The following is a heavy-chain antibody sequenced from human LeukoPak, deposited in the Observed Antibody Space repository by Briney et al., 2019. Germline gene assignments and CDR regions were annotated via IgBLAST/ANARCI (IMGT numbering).Heavy chain of an antibody. J-gene: IGHJ6*02. CDR2: TSHEGNEK. CDR1: GFSFRSYP. D-gene: IGHD3-10*01. V-gene: IGHV3-30*04. Sequence: GGSLRLSCAVSGFSFRSYPFHWVPQAPGKGLEGVAVTSHEGNEKHYADSLRGRFIISRDDSTNTLYLQINSLRDEDTAIYYCARANCGGACHFSGYGMDVWGQGTTVTVSS. CDR3: ARANCGGACHFSGYGMDV.